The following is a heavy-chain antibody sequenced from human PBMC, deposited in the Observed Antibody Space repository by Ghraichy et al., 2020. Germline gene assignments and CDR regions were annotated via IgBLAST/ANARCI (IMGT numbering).Heavy chain of an antibody. CDR3: AKGALPSKTTDRFWYFDL. V-gene: IGHV3-23*01. D-gene: IGHD4-17*01. J-gene: IGHJ2*01. CDR2: ISGSGGST. CDR1: GFTFSSYA. Sequence: GGSLRLSCAASGFTFSSYAMSWVRQAPGKGLEWVSAISGSGGSTYYADSVKGRFTISRDNSKNTLYLQMNSLRAEDTAVYYCAKGALPSKTTDRFWYFDLWGRGTLVTVSS.